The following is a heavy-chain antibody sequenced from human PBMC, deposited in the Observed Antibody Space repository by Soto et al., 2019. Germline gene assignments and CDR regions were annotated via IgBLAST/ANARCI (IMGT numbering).Heavy chain of an antibody. Sequence: QVQLQESGPGLVKSSETLSLTCSVSGGSVSIGSFYWSWIRQSPGKGLEWIGYMYYSGKTNYNPSLKTRVTISVDTSKNQFSLNLNSVTAADTAVYYCARGEGYYYHLGYWGQGTLVTVSS. V-gene: IGHV4-61*01. J-gene: IGHJ4*02. CDR2: MYYSGKT. CDR1: GGSVSIGSFY. D-gene: IGHD3-10*01. CDR3: ARGEGYYYHLGY.